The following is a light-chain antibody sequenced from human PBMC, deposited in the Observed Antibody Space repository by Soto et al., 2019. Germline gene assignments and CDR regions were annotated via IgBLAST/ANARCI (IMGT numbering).Light chain of an antibody. Sequence: DIHITHSPSTLSSSLVDRVTITCRASQSISSWLAWYQQKPGKAPKLLIYKASTLKNGVPSRFSGSGSGTEFTLTIISLQPDDFATYYCQQYDSNWTFGQGTKVDI. CDR1: QSISSW. J-gene: IGKJ1*01. CDR3: QQYDSNWT. CDR2: KAS. V-gene: IGKV1-5*03.